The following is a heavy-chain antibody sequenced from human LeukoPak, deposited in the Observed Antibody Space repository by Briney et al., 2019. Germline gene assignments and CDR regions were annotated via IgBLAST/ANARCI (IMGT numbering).Heavy chain of an antibody. V-gene: IGHV1-2*02. CDR1: GYTFTGYY. CDR3: ARGRAGAGNLDDY. D-gene: IGHD6-13*01. CDR2: INPNSGGT. Sequence: ASVKVSCKASGYTFTGYYMHWVRQAPGQGLEWMGWINPNSGGTNYAQKFQGRVTMTRDSSISTAYMELSRLRSDDTAVHYCARGRAGAGNLDDYWGQGTLVTVSS. J-gene: IGHJ4*02.